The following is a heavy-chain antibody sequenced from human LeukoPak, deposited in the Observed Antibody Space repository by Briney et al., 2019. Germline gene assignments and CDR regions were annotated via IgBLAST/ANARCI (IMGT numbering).Heavy chain of an antibody. V-gene: IGHV3-33*01. D-gene: IGHD3-22*01. CDR1: GFTFSSYG. Sequence: GRSLRLSCAASGFTFSSYGMHWVRRAPGKGLEWVAVIWYDGSNKYYADSVKGRFTISRDNSKNTLYLQMNSLRAEDTAVYYCARSTTYYYDSSGYSDFDYWGQGTLVTVSS. CDR3: ARSTTYYYDSSGYSDFDY. CDR2: IWYDGSNK. J-gene: IGHJ4*02.